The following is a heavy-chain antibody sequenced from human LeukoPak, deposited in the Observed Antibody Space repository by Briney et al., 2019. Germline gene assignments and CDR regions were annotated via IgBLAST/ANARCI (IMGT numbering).Heavy chain of an antibody. CDR2: ISSSSSTI. J-gene: IGHJ4*02. V-gene: IGHV3-48*04. CDR3: ARIPSSGSYSYYFDY. D-gene: IGHD3-10*01. CDR1: GFTFSSYS. Sequence: GGSLRLSCAASGFTFSSYSMNWVRQAPGKGLEWVSYISSSSSTIYYADSVKGRFTISRDNAKNSLYLQMNSLRSEDTAVYYCARIPSSGSYSYYFDYWGQGTLVTVSS.